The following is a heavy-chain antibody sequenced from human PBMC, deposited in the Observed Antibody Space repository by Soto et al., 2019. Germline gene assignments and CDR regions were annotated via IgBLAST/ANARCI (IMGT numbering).Heavy chain of an antibody. CDR1: GFSLSTSGVC. V-gene: IGHV2-5*02. Sequence: SGPTLVNPTQTLTLTCTFSGFSLSTSGVCVGWIRQPPGKALEWLALIYWDDDKRYSPSLKSRLTITQHTSKNQVVLTITNMDPVDTATYYCAHKQSEQPWGNYWGQGTLVTVSS. J-gene: IGHJ4*02. CDR3: AHKQSEQPWGNY. D-gene: IGHD3-16*01. CDR2: IYWDDDK.